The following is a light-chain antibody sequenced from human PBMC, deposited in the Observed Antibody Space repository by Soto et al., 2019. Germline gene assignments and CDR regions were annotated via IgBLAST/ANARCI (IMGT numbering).Light chain of an antibody. V-gene: IGKV3-20*01. CDR2: GAS. CDR3: QQYGTSPWT. J-gene: IGKJ1*01. CDR1: QSVSSN. Sequence: IVMTQSPATLSVSPGERATLSCRASQSVSSNLAWYQQKPGQAPRLLIYGASNRATGIPDRFSGSGSGTDFTLTISRLEPEDFAVYYCQQYGTSPWTFGQGTKV.